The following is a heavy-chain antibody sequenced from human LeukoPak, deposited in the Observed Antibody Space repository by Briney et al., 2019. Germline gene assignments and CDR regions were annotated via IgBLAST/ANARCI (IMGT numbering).Heavy chain of an antibody. D-gene: IGHD2-2*01. Sequence: SVKVSCKASGGTFSSYAISWVRQAPGQGLEWMGRIIPIFGTANYAQKFQGRVTITTDESTSTAYMELSSLRSEDTAVYYCARPIPAASSTYDAFDIWGQGTMVTVSS. CDR1: GGTFSSYA. V-gene: IGHV1-69*05. CDR2: IIPIFGTA. CDR3: ARPIPAASSTYDAFDI. J-gene: IGHJ3*02.